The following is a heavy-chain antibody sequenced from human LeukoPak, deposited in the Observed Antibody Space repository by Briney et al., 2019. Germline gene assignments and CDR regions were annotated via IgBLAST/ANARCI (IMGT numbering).Heavy chain of an antibody. J-gene: IGHJ4*02. D-gene: IGHD3-22*01. Sequence: GGSLRLSCAASGFTVSSNYMSWVRQAPGKGLEWVSVIYSGGSTYYADSVKGRFTISRDNSKNTLYLQMNSLRAEDTAVYYCARAYYYDSSGNSFDYWGQGTLVTVSS. CDR3: ARAYYYDSSGNSFDY. V-gene: IGHV3-53*01. CDR2: IYSGGST. CDR1: GFTVSSNY.